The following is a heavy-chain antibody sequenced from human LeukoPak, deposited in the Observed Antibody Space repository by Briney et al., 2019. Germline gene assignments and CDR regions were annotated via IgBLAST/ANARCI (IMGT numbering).Heavy chain of an antibody. CDR1: GYSLSEIS. CDR2: SDSEDGEA. D-gene: IGHD6-25*01. CDR3: ARRSGSWDYFDY. Sequence: ASVKVSCKLSGYSLSEISVHWIRQAPGRGLEWMGSSDSEDGEAVYAQKFEGRVTMTEDTATDTAYMELRSLRSDDTAVYYCARRSGSWDYFDYWGQGTLVTVSS. J-gene: IGHJ4*02. V-gene: IGHV1-24*01.